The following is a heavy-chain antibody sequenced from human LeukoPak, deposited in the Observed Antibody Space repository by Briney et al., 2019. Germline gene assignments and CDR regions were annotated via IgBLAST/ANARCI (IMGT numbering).Heavy chain of an antibody. V-gene: IGHV4-61*02. J-gene: IGHJ4*02. D-gene: IGHD5-24*01. CDR3: ARHGGGYSFDY. Sequence: PSETLSLTCTVSGGSISSGSYYWSWIRQPAGKGLEWIGRIYTSGSTNYNPSLKSRVTISIDTSKNQFSLKLSSVTAADTAVYYCARHGGGYSFDYWGQGTLVTVSS. CDR1: GGSISSGSYY. CDR2: IYTSGST.